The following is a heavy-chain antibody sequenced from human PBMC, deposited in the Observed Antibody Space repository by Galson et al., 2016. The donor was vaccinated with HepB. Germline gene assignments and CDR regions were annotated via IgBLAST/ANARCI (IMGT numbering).Heavy chain of an antibody. CDR1: GFTFSSYC. Sequence: SLRLSCAASGFTFSSYCMHWVRQAPGEGLVWVSHISGDGSSTHYGDSVKGRFTVSRDNSKNTRYLQMNSLRAEDTAVYYCVRDKVTPGTNWFDPWGQGTLVTVSS. V-gene: IGHV3-74*01. CDR2: ISGDGSST. J-gene: IGHJ5*02. D-gene: IGHD4-11*01. CDR3: VRDKVTPGTNWFDP.